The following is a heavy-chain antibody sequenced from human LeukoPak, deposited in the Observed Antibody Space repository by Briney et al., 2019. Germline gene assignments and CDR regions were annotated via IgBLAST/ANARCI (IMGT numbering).Heavy chain of an antibody. CDR1: GFTVSSNS. J-gene: IGHJ4*02. Sequence: GGSLRLSCTVSGFTVSSNSMSWVRQAPGKGLEWVSFIYSGGNTHYSDSVKGRFTISRDNSNSTLYLQMNSLRAEDTAVYYCAKDWGEYFDYVWGSFTSFDSWGQGTLVTVSS. CDR2: IYSGGNT. D-gene: IGHD3-16*01. V-gene: IGHV3-53*01. CDR3: AKDWGEYFDYVWGSFTSFDS.